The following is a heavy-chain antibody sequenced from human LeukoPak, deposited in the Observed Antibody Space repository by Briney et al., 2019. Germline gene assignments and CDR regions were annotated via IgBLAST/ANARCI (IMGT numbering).Heavy chain of an antibody. Sequence: ASVKVSCKVSGYTLTELSMHWVRQAPGKGLEWMGGFDPEDGETIYAQKFQGRVTMTEDTSTDTAYMELNSLRSDDTAVYYCATDPGEIVPAAKGPRGDYCYGMDVRGQGTTVTVSS. J-gene: IGHJ6*02. CDR1: GYTLTELS. D-gene: IGHD2-2*01. CDR2: FDPEDGET. V-gene: IGHV1-24*01. CDR3: ATDPGEIVPAAKGPRGDYCYGMDV.